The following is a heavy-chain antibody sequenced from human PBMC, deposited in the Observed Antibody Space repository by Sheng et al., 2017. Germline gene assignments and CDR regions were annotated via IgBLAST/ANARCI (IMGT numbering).Heavy chain of an antibody. D-gene: IGHD3-16*01. V-gene: IGHV3-7*01. J-gene: IGHJ4*02. CDR3: SNGGXWASDY. CDR1: GFTFSSYW. Sequence: DVQLVESGGGLVQPGGSLRLSCEGSGFTFSSYWMSWVRQAPGKGLEWVANIKPDGSESFSVDSVKGRFTISRDNAKNSLYLHMNNLRVEDTAVYYCSNGGXWASDYWGQGTRGHRLL. CDR2: IKPDGSES.